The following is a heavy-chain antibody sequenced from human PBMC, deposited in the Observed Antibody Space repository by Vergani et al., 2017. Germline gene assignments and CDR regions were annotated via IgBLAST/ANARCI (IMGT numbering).Heavy chain of an antibody. CDR3: ARGFYGSGSRHWFDP. Sequence: VQLLESGGGLVQPGGSLRLSCAASGFTFSSYAMSWVRQAPGKGLEWVAVISYDGSNKYYADSVKGRFTISRDNSKNTLYLQMNSLRAEDTAVYYCARGFYGSGSRHWFDPWGQGTLVTVSS. D-gene: IGHD3-10*01. V-gene: IGHV3-30-3*01. J-gene: IGHJ5*02. CDR2: ISYDGSNK. CDR1: GFTFSSYA.